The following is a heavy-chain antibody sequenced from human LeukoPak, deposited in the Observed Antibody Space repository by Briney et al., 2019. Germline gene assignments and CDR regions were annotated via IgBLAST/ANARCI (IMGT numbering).Heavy chain of an antibody. CDR2: MYYSGIT. D-gene: IGHD1-26*01. CDR1: GGSISSSSYY. V-gene: IGHV4-39*01. Sequence: KSSETLSLTCTVSGGSISSSSYYWGWIRQPPWKGLEWIGTMYYSGITYYNPSLKSRVTTSVDTSKNQFTLKVSSVTAADTAVYYCARSTWDSNVGIDYWGQGILVIVSS. J-gene: IGHJ4*02. CDR3: ARSTWDSNVGIDY.